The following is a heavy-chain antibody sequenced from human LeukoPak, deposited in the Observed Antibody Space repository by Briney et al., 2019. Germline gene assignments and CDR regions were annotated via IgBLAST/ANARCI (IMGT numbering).Heavy chain of an antibody. CDR3: ARSGSYHNNFDY. CDR2: IYYSGST. V-gene: IGHV4-59*01. D-gene: IGHD1-26*01. J-gene: IGHJ4*02. Sequence: PSETLSLTCTVSGGSISSYYWSWIRQPPGKGLEWIGYIYYSGSTNYNPSLKSRVTISVDTPKNQFSLRLNSVTAADTAVYYCARSGSYHNNFDYWGQGTLVTVSS. CDR1: GGSISSYY.